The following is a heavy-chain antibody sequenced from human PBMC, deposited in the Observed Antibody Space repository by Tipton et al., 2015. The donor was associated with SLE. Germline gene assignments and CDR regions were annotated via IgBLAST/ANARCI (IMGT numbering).Heavy chain of an antibody. CDR3: ARDRAICTRTTCYGDNWFDP. CDR2: IHISGSIYTTGRT. CDR1: GDSISSGNYY. V-gene: IGHV4-61*02. J-gene: IGHJ5*02. Sequence: TLSLTCTVSGDSISSGNYYWAWVRQPAGKGLEWIGHIHISGSIYTTGRTKYNPSLKSRVTISVDTSKNQFSLKVNSLTAADTAVYYCARDRAICTRTTCYGDNWFDPWGQGTLVTVSS. D-gene: IGHD2-2*01.